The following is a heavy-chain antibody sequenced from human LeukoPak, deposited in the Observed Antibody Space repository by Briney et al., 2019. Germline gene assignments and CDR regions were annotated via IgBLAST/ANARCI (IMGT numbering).Heavy chain of an antibody. J-gene: IGHJ4*02. V-gene: IGHV4-34*01. D-gene: IGHD2-2*01. Sequence: PSETLSLTCAVYGGSFSGYYWSWIRQPPGKGLECIGENNHSGSTNYNPSLKSRVTISVDTSKNQFSLKRSSGTAADTAVYYCASQESSTSYYFDYWGQGTLVTVSS. CDR3: ASQESSTSYYFDY. CDR1: GGSFSGYY. CDR2: NNHSGST.